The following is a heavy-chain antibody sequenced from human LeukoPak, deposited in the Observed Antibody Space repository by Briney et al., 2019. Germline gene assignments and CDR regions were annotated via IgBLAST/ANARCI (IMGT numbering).Heavy chain of an antibody. CDR3: ARGQSAEIRSGVLWFDP. J-gene: IGHJ5*02. CDR2: VNPNSGGT. Sequence: GASVKVSCKASGYTFTGYYMHWVRQAPGQGLEWMGWVNPNSGGTNYAQKFQGRVTVTRDTSTSTAYMELRSLRSDDTAVYYCARGQSAEIRSGVLWFDPWGQGTLVTVSS. V-gene: IGHV1-2*02. D-gene: IGHD3-10*01. CDR1: GYTFTGYY.